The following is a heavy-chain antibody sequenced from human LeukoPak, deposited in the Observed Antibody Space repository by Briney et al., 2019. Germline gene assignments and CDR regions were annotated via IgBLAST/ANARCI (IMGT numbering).Heavy chain of an antibody. CDR1: GFTFSSYA. Sequence: PGGSLRLSCAASGFTFSSYAIHWVRQAPGKGLEWVAVISYDGSNKYYADSVKGRFAISRDNSKNTLYLQMNSLRAEDTAVYYCARRDSSSWYEDAFDIWGQGTMVTVSS. V-gene: IGHV3-30*09. CDR3: ARRDSSSWYEDAFDI. J-gene: IGHJ3*02. CDR2: ISYDGSNK. D-gene: IGHD6-13*01.